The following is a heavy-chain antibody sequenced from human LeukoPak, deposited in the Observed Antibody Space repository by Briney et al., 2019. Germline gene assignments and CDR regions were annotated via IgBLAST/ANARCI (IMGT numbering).Heavy chain of an antibody. Sequence: PSETLSLTCTVSGGSISGYYWSWIRQPPGKGLEYMGYIYYSGSTDYNPSLESRITISVDTSKNQVSLKLSSVTAADTAVYYCASHYYDSSGYYHFDYWGQGTLVTVSS. D-gene: IGHD3-22*01. CDR2: IYYSGST. J-gene: IGHJ4*02. CDR1: GGSISGYY. V-gene: IGHV4-59*08. CDR3: ASHYYDSSGYYHFDY.